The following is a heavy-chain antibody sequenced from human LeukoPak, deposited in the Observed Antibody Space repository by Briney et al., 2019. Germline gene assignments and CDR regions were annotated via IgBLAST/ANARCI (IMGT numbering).Heavy chain of an antibody. CDR3: ALGCSSTSCYPAFDI. Sequence: GGSLRLSCAASGFTFSSYAMSWVRQAPGKGLEWVSSISSSSSYIYYADSVKGRFTISRDNAKNSLYLQMNSLRAEDTAVYYCALGCSSTSCYPAFDIWGQGTMVTVSS. V-gene: IGHV3-21*01. CDR1: GFTFSSYA. D-gene: IGHD2-2*01. CDR2: ISSSSSYI. J-gene: IGHJ3*02.